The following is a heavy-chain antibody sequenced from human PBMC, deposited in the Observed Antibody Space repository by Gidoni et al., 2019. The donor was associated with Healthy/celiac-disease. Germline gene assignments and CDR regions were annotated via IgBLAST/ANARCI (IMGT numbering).Heavy chain of an antibody. CDR2: INHSGST. J-gene: IGHJ4*02. V-gene: IGHV4-34*01. Sequence: QVQLQQWGAGLLKPSETLSLTCAVYGGSFRGYYWSWIRQPPGKGLEWIGEINHSGSTNYNPSLKSRVTISVDTSKNQFSLKLSSVTAADTAVYYCARGARGYSYGYFFDYWGQGTLVTVSS. CDR3: ARGARGYSYGYFFDY. CDR1: GGSFRGYY. D-gene: IGHD5-18*01.